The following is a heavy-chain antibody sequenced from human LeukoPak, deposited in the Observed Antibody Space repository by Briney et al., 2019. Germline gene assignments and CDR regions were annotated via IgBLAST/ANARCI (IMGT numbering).Heavy chain of an antibody. Sequence: ASVKVSCKASGYTFTGYYMHWVRQAPGQGLEWMGWISPNSGGTKYAQTFKGRVTMTRDTSISTAYMELSSLRSDDTAVYYCARDGDTYGYYYYGLDVWGQGTTVTVSS. D-gene: IGHD5-18*01. J-gene: IGHJ6*02. CDR2: ISPNSGGT. CDR1: GYTFTGYY. V-gene: IGHV1-2*02. CDR3: ARDGDTYGYYYYGLDV.